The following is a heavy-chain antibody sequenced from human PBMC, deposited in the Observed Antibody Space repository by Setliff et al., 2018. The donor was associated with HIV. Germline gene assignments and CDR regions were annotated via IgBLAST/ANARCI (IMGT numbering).Heavy chain of an antibody. Sequence: SETLSLTCAVYGGSFSGYYWGWIRQTPGKGLEWFGNIYQSGTTYYNSSLTSRVTMSVDTSKNQFSLKLNSVTAADSAVYYCEAATVGETGYYGIDVWRPGTTVTVSS. V-gene: IGHV4-34*07. D-gene: IGHD1-26*01. J-gene: IGHJ6*01. CDR2: IYQSGTT. CDR1: GGSFSGYY. CDR3: EAATVGETGYYGIDV.